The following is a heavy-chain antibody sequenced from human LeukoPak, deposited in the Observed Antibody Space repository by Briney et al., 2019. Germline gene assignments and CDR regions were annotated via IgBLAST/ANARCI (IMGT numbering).Heavy chain of an antibody. Sequence: SETLSLTCTVSGGSISSNSFYWDWIRQPPGKGLEWIGTISYSGTTDYNPSLRSRVTISVDTSKNQFSLKLSSVTAADTAVYFCARRPKAPLRTDYWGQGTPVIVSS. CDR1: GGSISSNSFY. J-gene: IGHJ4*02. V-gene: IGHV4-39*01. CDR3: ARRPKAPLRTDY. D-gene: IGHD1-1*01. CDR2: ISYSGTT.